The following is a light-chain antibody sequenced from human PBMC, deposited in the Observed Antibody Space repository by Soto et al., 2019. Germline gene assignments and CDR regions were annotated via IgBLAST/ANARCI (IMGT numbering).Light chain of an antibody. J-gene: IGKJ4*01. V-gene: IGKV3-11*01. CDR2: DAS. CDR1: QSVSSY. CDR3: QQRSNWPET. Sequence: EIVLTQSPAILSLSPGERATLSCRASQSVSSYLAWYQQKPGQAPRLLIYDASNRATGIPARFSGSGSGTEFTLTISSLDPEEFAVYDCQQRSNWPETVGGGTKVELK.